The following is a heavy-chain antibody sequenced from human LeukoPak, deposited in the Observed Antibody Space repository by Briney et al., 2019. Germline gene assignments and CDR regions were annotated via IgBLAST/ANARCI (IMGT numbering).Heavy chain of an antibody. CDR2: IYYSGST. Sequence: PSETLCLTCTVSGGSMSSHYWSWIRQPPGKGLEWIGYIYYSGSTNYNPSLKSRVTISVDTSKNQFSLKLSSVTAADTAVYYCARDRVDFWSGYSLSWFDPWGQGTLVTVSS. V-gene: IGHV4-59*11. CDR3: ARDRVDFWSGYSLSWFDP. CDR1: GGSMSSHY. J-gene: IGHJ5*02. D-gene: IGHD3-3*01.